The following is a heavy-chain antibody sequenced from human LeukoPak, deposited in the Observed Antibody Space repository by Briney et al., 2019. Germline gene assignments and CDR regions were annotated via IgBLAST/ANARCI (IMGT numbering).Heavy chain of an antibody. CDR1: GFTFSTYW. J-gene: IGHJ3*02. CDR3: ARGSSLLLWFGESDVPDAFDI. V-gene: IGHV3-7*03. Sequence: PGGSLRLSCAASGFTFSTYWMTWVRQAPGKGLEWVANIKQDGSEKYYVDSVKGRFTISRDNAKNSLYLQMNSLRAEDTAVYYCARGSSLLLWFGESDVPDAFDIWGQGTMVTVSS. D-gene: IGHD3-10*01. CDR2: IKQDGSEK.